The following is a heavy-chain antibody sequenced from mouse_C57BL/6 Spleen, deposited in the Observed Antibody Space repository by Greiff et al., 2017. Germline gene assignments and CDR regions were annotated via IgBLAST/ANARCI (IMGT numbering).Heavy chain of an antibody. Sequence: VQLQQSGPGLVAPSQSLSITCTVSGFSLTSYGVHWVRQPPGKGLEWLVVIWSDGSTTYNSALKSRLSISKDNSKSQVFLKMNSLQTDDTAMYYCARHDDYDGRAWFAYWGQGTLVTVSA. J-gene: IGHJ3*01. V-gene: IGHV2-6-1*01. CDR1: GFSLTSYG. CDR2: IWSDGST. D-gene: IGHD2-4*01. CDR3: ARHDDYDGRAWFAY.